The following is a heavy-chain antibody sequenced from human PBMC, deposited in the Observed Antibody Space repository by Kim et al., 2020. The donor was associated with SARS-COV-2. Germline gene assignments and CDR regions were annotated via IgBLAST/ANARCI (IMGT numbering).Heavy chain of an antibody. CDR2: ISYDGRDT. CDR3: ARGRTMATVVTWLDP. CDR1: GFTFSLHG. D-gene: IGHD4-17*01. V-gene: IGHV3-30*03. Sequence: GGSLRLSCAASGFTFSLHGMHWVRQAPGKGLEWVALISYDGRDTYYADSVKGRFTIFRDNSKDTLFLQMNSLRLDDTAVYYCARGRTMATVVTWLDPWGQGTLVTVSS. J-gene: IGHJ5*02.